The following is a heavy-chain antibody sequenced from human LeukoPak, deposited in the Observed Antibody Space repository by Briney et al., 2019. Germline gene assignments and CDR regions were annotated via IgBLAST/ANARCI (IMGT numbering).Heavy chain of an antibody. CDR3: ARQKGWFGELLPPDY. V-gene: IGHV4-39*01. D-gene: IGHD3-10*01. J-gene: IGHJ4*02. CDR2: IYYSGST. CDR1: GGSISSSSYY. Sequence: SETLSLTCTVSGGSISSSSYYWGWIRQPPGKGLEWIGGIYYSGSTYYNPSLKSRVTISVDTSKNQFSLKLSSVTAADTAVYYCARQKGWFGELLPPDYWGQGTLVTVSS.